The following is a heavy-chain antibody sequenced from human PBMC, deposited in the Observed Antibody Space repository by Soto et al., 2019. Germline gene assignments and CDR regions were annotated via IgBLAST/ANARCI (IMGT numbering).Heavy chain of an antibody. CDR3: TRLAAADYYYGMDV. CDR1: GFTFGDYA. CDR2: IRSKAYGGTT. V-gene: IGHV3-49*03. J-gene: IGHJ6*02. Sequence: PGGSLRLSCTASGFTFGDYAMSWFRQAPGKGLEWVGFIRSKAYGGTTEYAASVKGRFTISRDDSKSIAYLQMNSLKTEDTAVYYCTRLAAADYYYGMDVWGQGTTVTVSS. D-gene: IGHD6-13*01.